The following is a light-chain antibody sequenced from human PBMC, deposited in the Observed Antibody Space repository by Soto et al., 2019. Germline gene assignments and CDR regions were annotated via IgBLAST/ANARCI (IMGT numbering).Light chain of an antibody. CDR2: DVS. J-gene: IGLJ2*01. V-gene: IGLV2-14*01. CDR3: SSYTSSSTPVI. CDR1: SRDVGFYNY. Sequence: QSALTQPASVSGSPGQSITISCTGTSRDVGFYNYISWYQLHPGKATKLMIYDVSNRPSGVSNRFSGSKSGNTASLTISGLQAEDEADYYCSSYTSSSTPVIFGGGTKLTVL.